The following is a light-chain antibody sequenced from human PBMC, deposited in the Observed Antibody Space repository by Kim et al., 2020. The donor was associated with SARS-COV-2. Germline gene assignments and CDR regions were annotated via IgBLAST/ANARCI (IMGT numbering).Light chain of an antibody. J-gene: IGLJ1*01. Sequence: SITISCTGTSCDVCGYYYVFWYQHHPGKAPKLMIYDVSKRPSGVSNRFSGSKSGNTASLTISGLQAEDEADYFCSSCTTSSTYVFGTGTKVTVL. CDR2: DVS. CDR1: SCDVCGYYY. V-gene: IGLV2-14*03. CDR3: SSCTTSSTYV.